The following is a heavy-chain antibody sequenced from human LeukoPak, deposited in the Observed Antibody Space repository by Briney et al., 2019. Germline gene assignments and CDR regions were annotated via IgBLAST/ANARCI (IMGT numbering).Heavy chain of an antibody. CDR1: GGSISSGDYC. CDR3: ARGVEVNMIVYYFDY. V-gene: IGHV4-30-4*01. Sequence: PSETLSPTCTLSGGSISSGDYCWSWIRQPPGKGLEGIGYIYYSGSTYYNPSLKIRVTISVDTSQNQFSLKLSSVTAADTAVYYCARGVEVNMIVYYFDYWGQGTLVPVSS. D-gene: IGHD3-22*01. J-gene: IGHJ4*02. CDR2: IYYSGST.